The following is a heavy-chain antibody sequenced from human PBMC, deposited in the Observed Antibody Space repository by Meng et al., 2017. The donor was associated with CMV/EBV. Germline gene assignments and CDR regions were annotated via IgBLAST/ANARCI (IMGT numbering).Heavy chain of an antibody. CDR2: INPNSGGT. J-gene: IGHJ4*02. V-gene: IGHV1-2*02. CDR3: ARVERVVPAAMDVFDY. D-gene: IGHD2-2*01. CDR1: GYTFTGYY. Sequence: ASVKVSFKASGYTFTGYYMHWVRQAPGQGLEWMGWINPNSGGTNYAQKFQGRVTMTRDTSISTAYMELSRLRSDDTAVYYCARVERVVPAAMDVFDYWGQGTLVTVSS.